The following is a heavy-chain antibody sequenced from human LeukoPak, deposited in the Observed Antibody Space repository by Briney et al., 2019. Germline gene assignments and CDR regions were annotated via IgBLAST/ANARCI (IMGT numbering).Heavy chain of an antibody. CDR3: ARVDCSGGSCYFDY. D-gene: IGHD2-15*01. Sequence: SETLSLTCTVSGGSISSGGYYWSWIRQHPGKGLEWIGYIYYSGSTYYSPSLQSRVTISVDTSKNQFSLKLSSVTAADTAAYYCARVDCSGGSCYFDYWGQGTLVTVSS. CDR1: GGSISSGGYY. J-gene: IGHJ4*02. V-gene: IGHV4-31*03. CDR2: IYYSGST.